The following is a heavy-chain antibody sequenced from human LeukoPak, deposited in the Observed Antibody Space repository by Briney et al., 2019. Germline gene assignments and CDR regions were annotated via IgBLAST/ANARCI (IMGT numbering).Heavy chain of an antibody. Sequence: GASVKVSCKASGYTFTSYCISWVRQAPGQGLEWMGWISAYNGNTNYAQKLQGRVTMTTDTSTSTAYMELRSLRSDDTAVYYCARDNRDYGDYGVDYWGQGTLVTVSS. D-gene: IGHD4-17*01. V-gene: IGHV1-18*01. CDR1: GYTFTSYC. CDR2: ISAYNGNT. CDR3: ARDNRDYGDYGVDY. J-gene: IGHJ4*02.